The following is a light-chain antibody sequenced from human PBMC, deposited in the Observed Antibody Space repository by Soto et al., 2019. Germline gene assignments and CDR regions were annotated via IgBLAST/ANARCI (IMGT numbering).Light chain of an antibody. V-gene: IGKV1-5*03. CDR3: QHYNSYPPWT. CDR2: KAS. Sequence: DIQMTQSPSTLSASVGDRVTITCRASQSISIWLAWYQQEPGKAPKLLIYKASSLQSGVPSRFSGSGSGTEFILTISSLQPDDFATYYCQHYNSYPPWTFGQVTKVEIK. J-gene: IGKJ1*01. CDR1: QSISIW.